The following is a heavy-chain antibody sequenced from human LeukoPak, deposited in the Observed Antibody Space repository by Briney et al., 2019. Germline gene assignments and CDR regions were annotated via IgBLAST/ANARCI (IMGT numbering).Heavy chain of an antibody. CDR3: ARDWTVVTLNYYYYMDV. CDR1: GYTFTNYG. D-gene: IGHD4-23*01. V-gene: IGHV1-18*01. Sequence: ASVKVSCKASGYTFTNYGITWVRQAPGQGLEWMGWISGYQGSTKYAQNFQGRVTMTIDTSTSTAYMELRSLRSDDTAVYYCARDWTVVTLNYYYYMDVWGKGTTVTVSS. J-gene: IGHJ6*03. CDR2: ISGYQGST.